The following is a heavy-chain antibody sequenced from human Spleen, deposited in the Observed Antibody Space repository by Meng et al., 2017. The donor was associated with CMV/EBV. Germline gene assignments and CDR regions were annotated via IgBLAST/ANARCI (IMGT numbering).Heavy chain of an antibody. Sequence: QVQLQESGPGLVKPSETLSLTCTVSGGSISSYYWSWIRQPPGKGLEWIGYIYHSGSTYYNPSLKSRVTISVDRSKNQFSLKLSSVTAADTAVYYCARVVTALWGYYFDYWGQGTLVTVSS. V-gene: IGHV4-59*12. CDR2: IYHSGST. CDR1: GGSISSYY. D-gene: IGHD2-21*02. CDR3: ARVVTALWGYYFDY. J-gene: IGHJ4*02.